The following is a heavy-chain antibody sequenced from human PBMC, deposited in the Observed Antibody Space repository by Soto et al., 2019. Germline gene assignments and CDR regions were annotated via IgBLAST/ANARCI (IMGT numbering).Heavy chain of an antibody. CDR2: IYYSGST. D-gene: IGHD1-7*01. Sequence: SETLSLTCSVSGGSISRSSYYWSWIRQPPGKGLEWIGYIYYSGSTNYNPSLKSRVTISVDTSKNQFSLKLSSVTAADTAVYYCARGSGTTGLVRNWFDPWGQGTLVTVSS. CDR3: ARGSGTTGLVRNWFDP. J-gene: IGHJ5*02. CDR1: GGSISRSSYY. V-gene: IGHV4-61*01.